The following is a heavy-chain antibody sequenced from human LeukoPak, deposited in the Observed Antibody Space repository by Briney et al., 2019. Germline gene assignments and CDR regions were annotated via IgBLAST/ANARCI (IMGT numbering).Heavy chain of an antibody. CDR2: IYYSGST. Sequence: PSETLSLTCTVSGGSISSSSYYWGWIRQPPGKGLEWIGSIYYSGSTYYNPSLKSRVTISVDTSKNQFSLKLSSVTAADTAVYYCVRQLGSRYNWNYLDDYWGQGTLVTVSS. D-gene: IGHD1-7*01. CDR1: GGSISSSSYY. J-gene: IGHJ4*02. CDR3: VRQLGSRYNWNYLDDY. V-gene: IGHV4-39*01.